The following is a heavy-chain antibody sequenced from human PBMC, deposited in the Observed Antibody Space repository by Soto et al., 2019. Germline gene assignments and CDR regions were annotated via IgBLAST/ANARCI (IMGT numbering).Heavy chain of an antibody. D-gene: IGHD5-12*01. CDR3: TTEAYSSTTVVRFYD. CDR1: GFIFSNAW. Sequence: PGGSLRLSCAASGFIFSNAWINWVRQVPGKGLEWVGRIKSKINGGTADYAAPVQGRFAVSRDDSKNMVFLQMNSLKTEDTGIYYCTTEAYSSTTVVRFYDWGKGTVVTVSS. V-gene: IGHV3-15*07. J-gene: IGHJ4*02. CDR2: IKSKINGGTA.